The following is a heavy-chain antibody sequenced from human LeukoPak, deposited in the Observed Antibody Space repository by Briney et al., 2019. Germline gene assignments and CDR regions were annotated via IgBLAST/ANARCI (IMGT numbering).Heavy chain of an antibody. V-gene: IGHV1-2*02. CDR2: INPNSGGT. J-gene: IGHJ4*02. Sequence: ASVTVTCKVSGYTFTGYYMHWVRQPPGQGLEWMGWINPNSGGTNYAQKFQGRVTMTRDTSISTAYMELSRLRSDDTAVYYCARVTPLQWLVPTGWFDYSGQGTLVTVSS. CDR1: GYTFTGYY. CDR3: ARVTPLQWLVPTGWFDY. D-gene: IGHD6-19*01.